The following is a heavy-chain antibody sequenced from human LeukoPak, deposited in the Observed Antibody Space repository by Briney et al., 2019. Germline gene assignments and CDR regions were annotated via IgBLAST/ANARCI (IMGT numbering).Heavy chain of an antibody. V-gene: IGHV4-34*01. CDR3: ASRFTMPLIRGAFDI. D-gene: IGHD3-10*01. Sequence: SETLSLTCAVYGGSFSSYSWIFIRQPPGKGLEWIGEFDDGERTNYNPSLKSRATISVDTSKNQFSLKLSSVTAADTAMYYCASRFTMPLIRGAFDIWGQETMVIVSS. CDR2: FDDGERT. J-gene: IGHJ3*02. CDR1: GGSFSSYS.